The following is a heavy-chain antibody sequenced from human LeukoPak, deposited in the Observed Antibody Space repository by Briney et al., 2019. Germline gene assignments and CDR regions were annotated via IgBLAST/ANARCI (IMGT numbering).Heavy chain of an antibody. V-gene: IGHV1-3*01. CDR3: AREKVRQSGMDV. CDR2: INAGNGNT. Sequence: ASVKVSCKASGYTFISYAIHWVRQAPGQRLEWMGWINAGNGNTKYSQKFQGRVTMTRDTSISTAYMELSRLRSDDTAVYYCAREKVRQSGMDVWGQGTTVTVSS. J-gene: IGHJ6*02. CDR1: GYTFISYA. D-gene: IGHD2-2*01.